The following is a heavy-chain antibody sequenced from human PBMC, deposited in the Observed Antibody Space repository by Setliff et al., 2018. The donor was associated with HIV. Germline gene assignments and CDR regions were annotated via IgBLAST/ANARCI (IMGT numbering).Heavy chain of an antibody. CDR1: GGSISSSSHY. CDR3: ARPRYTYGTPPAFDI. V-gene: IGHV4-39*01. J-gene: IGHJ3*02. Sequence: SETLSLTCTVSGGSISSSSHYWGWIRQPPGKGLEWIGSIYFSGSTYYNPSLKSRVTISVDTSKNQFSLKLSSVTAADTAVYYCARPRYTYGTPPAFDIWGRGIVVTVSS. D-gene: IGHD5-18*01. CDR2: IYFSGST.